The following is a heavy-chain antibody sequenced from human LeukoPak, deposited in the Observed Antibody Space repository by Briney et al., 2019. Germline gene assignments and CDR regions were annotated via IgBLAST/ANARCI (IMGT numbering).Heavy chain of an antibody. D-gene: IGHD3-10*02. V-gene: IGHV3-7*03. J-gene: IGHJ4*02. Sequence: SGGSLRLSCAASGFTFSNYWMSRVRQAPGKGPEWMGNIKEDGSETYYVDSVKGRFTISRDNAQNSLYLHMHSLRVEDTAVYYCARDPYVSNFDYWGQGTLVTVSS. CDR2: IKEDGSET. CDR1: GFTFSNYW. CDR3: ARDPYVSNFDY.